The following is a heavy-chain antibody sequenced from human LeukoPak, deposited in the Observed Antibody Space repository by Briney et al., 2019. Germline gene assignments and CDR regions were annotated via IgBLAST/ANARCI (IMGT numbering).Heavy chain of an antibody. V-gene: IGHV1-2*02. Sequence: ASVKVSCKASGYTFTDYYMHWVRQAPGQGLEWMGCINPNSGGTDYAQKSQGRVTMTRDTSISTAYMELSSLTSDDTAIYYCARGRTRAGGRVLDGYWGQGTLVTVSS. CDR3: ARGRTRAGGRVLDGY. CDR2: INPNSGGT. J-gene: IGHJ4*02. D-gene: IGHD6-13*01. CDR1: GYTFTDYY.